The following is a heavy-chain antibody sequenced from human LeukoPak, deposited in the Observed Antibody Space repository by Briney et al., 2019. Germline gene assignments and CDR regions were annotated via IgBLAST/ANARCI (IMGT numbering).Heavy chain of an antibody. CDR1: GYTFTSYG. CDR3: ATALKSSYYYDSSYGMDV. Sequence: ASVKVSCKASGYTFTSYGISWVRQAPGQGLEWMGWISAYNGNTNYAQKLQGRVTMTTDTSTSTAYMELRSLRSEDTAVYYCATALKSSYYYDSSYGMDVWGQGTTVTVSS. CDR2: ISAYNGNT. D-gene: IGHD3-22*01. V-gene: IGHV1-18*01. J-gene: IGHJ6*02.